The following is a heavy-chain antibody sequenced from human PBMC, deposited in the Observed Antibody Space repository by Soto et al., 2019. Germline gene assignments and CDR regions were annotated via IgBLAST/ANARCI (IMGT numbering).Heavy chain of an antibody. J-gene: IGHJ4*02. V-gene: IGHV1-46*01. D-gene: IGHD5-18*01. CDR2: INASGGST. Sequence: QVQLVQSGAEVKKPGASVKVSCKASGHTFTSDYMHWVRQAPGQGLEWMGIINASGGSTSYAQQFQGRVTMTRDTSTSTVYMELSSLRSEDTAVYYCARDGDAGYSYGNYDSWGQGSLVTVSS. CDR3: ARDGDAGYSYGNYDS. CDR1: GHTFTSDY.